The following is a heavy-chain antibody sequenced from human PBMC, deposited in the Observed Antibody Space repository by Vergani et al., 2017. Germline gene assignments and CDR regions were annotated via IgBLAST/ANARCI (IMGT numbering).Heavy chain of an antibody. CDR3: ARGYSSSWYHPVYYYYMDV. CDR1: GGTFSSNS. Sequence: QGQLAQSGAEVKKPGSSVKVSCKASGGTFSSNSISWVRQAPGQGLEWMGWINPNSGGTNYAQKFQGRVTMTRDTSISTAYMELSRLRSDDTAVYYCARGYSSSWYHPVYYYYMDVWGKGTTVTVSS. J-gene: IGHJ6*03. CDR2: INPNSGGT. D-gene: IGHD6-13*01. V-gene: IGHV1-2*02.